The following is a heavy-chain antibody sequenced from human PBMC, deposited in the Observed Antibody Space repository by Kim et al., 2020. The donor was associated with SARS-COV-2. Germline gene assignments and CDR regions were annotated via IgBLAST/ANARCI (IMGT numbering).Heavy chain of an antibody. J-gene: IGHJ6*03. CDR2: IRSKAYGGTT. D-gene: IGHD3-3*01. CDR3: TRDRFTIFGVVTGYYYYMDV. V-gene: IGHV3-49*04. Sequence: GGSLRLSCTASGFTFGDYAMSWVRQAPGKGLEWVGFIRSKAYGGTTEYAASVKGRFTISRDDSKSIAYLQMNSLKTEDTAVYYCTRDRFTIFGVVTGYYYYMDVCGQGTTVTVSS. CDR1: GFTFGDYA.